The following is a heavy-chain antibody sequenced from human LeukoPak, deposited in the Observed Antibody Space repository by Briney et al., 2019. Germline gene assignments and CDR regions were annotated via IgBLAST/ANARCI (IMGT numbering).Heavy chain of an antibody. Sequence: GGSLRLSCAASGFTFSSYSMNWVRQAPGKGLEWVSVIYSGGSTYYADSVKGRFTISRDNSKNTLYFQMNSLRAEDTAVYYCAREYSSNSYYFDYWGQGTLVTVSS. J-gene: IGHJ4*02. D-gene: IGHD6-13*01. CDR3: AREYSSNSYYFDY. V-gene: IGHV3-53*01. CDR2: IYSGGST. CDR1: GFTFSSYS.